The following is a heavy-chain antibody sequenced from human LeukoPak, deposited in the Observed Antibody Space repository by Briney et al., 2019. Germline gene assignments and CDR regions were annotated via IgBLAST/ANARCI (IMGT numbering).Heavy chain of an antibody. CDR3: AKAGGSGSYPYYYYYYMDV. Sequence: GGSLRLSCAASGFTFSNYAMYWVRQAPGKGLEWVSSFSGSGGHIYYADSVKGRFTISRDNSKNTLYLQMNSLRVEDTAFYYCAKAGGSGSYPYYYYYYMDVWGKGTTVTISS. CDR2: FSGSGGHI. CDR1: GFTFSNYA. D-gene: IGHD3-10*01. V-gene: IGHV3-23*01. J-gene: IGHJ6*03.